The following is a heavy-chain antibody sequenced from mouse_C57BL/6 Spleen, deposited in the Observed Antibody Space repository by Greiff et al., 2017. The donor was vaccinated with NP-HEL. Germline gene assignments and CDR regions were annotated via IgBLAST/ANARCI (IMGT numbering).Heavy chain of an antibody. CDR1: GYTFTSYW. CDR3: ARRGYDYDWYFDV. J-gene: IGHJ1*03. Sequence: QVQLQQPGAELVRPGSSVKLSCKASGYTFTSYWMHWVKQRPIQGLEWIGNIDPSDSETHYNQKFKDKATLTVDKSSSTAYMQLSSLTSEDSAVYYRARRGYDYDWYFDVWGTGTTVTVSS. D-gene: IGHD2-4*01. CDR2: IDPSDSET. V-gene: IGHV1-52*01.